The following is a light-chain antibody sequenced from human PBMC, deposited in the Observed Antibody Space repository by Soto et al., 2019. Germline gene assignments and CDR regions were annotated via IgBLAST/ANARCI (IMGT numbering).Light chain of an antibody. V-gene: IGLV2-11*01. CDR1: SSDVGAYNF. J-gene: IGLJ2*01. Sequence: QSVLTQPPSVSGSPGQSVTISCTGTSSDVGAYNFVSWYQQYPGKAPKLIIFDVSARPSGVPDRFSGSKSGNTASLTISGLQADDEADCYCCSYAGTYSPVLGGGTQLTVL. CDR2: DVS. CDR3: CSYAGTYSPV.